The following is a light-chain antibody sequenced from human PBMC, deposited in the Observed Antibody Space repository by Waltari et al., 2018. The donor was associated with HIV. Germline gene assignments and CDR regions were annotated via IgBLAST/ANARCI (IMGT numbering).Light chain of an antibody. CDR2: RND. V-gene: IGLV1-47*01. J-gene: IGLJ3*02. CDR3: STWDNSLSHWV. CDR1: IPTLGGNF. Sequence: QSVVTQPPSASGTPGQNISISCPGDIPTLGGNFVSWYQQRPGTAPRLLLYRNDQRPSGVPDRFSGSKSATSASLAISGLRSEDEADYHCSTWDNSLSHWVFGGGTKVTVL.